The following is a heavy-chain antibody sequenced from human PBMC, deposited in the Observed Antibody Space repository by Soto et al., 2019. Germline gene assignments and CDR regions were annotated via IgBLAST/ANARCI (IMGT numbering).Heavy chain of an antibody. D-gene: IGHD3-3*01. CDR2: IVVGSGNT. J-gene: IGHJ6*02. V-gene: IGHV1-58*01. CDR3: AADGLYYDFWSGFHPYSYGMDV. Sequence: SVKVSCKASGFTFTSSAVQWVRQARGQRLEWIGWIVVGSGNTNYAQKFQERVTITRDMSTSTAYMELSSLRSEDTAVYYCAADGLYYDFWSGFHPYSYGMDVCGQGTRRTLSS. CDR1: GFTFTSSA.